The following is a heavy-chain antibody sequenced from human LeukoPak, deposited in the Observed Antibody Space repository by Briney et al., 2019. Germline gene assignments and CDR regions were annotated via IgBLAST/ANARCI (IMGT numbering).Heavy chain of an antibody. V-gene: IGHV3-30-3*01. Sequence: TGGSLRLSCAASGFTFSSYAMHWVRQAPGKGLGWVAVISYDGSNKYYADSVKGRFTISRDNSKNTLYLQMNSLRAEDTAVYYCARDGAVAGIRNAFDIWGQGTMVTVSS. CDR1: GFTFSSYA. CDR3: ARDGAVAGIRNAFDI. D-gene: IGHD6-19*01. J-gene: IGHJ3*02. CDR2: ISYDGSNK.